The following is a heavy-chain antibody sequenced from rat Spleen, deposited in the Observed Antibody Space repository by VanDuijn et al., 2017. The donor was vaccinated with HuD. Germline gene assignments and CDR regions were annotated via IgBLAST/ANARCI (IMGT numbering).Heavy chain of an antibody. CDR2: IRYDGDNT. CDR3: TSGGVTTRLNWFAY. J-gene: IGHJ3*01. D-gene: IGHD1-10*01. CDR1: GFSLTSYH. V-gene: IGHV5-29*01. Sequence: VQLKESGPGLVQPSQTLSLTCTVSGFSLTSYHVSWVRQPPGKGLEWVATIRYDGDNTFYRDSVKGRFTVSRDNAKNVGYLQMNNLRAEDTAMYYCTSGGVTTRLNWFAYWGQGTLVTVSS.